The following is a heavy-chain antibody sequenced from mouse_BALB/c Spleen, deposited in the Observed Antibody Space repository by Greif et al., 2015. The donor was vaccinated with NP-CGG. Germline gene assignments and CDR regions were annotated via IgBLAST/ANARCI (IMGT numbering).Heavy chain of an antibody. V-gene: IGHV2-4*02. CDR1: GFSLTSYG. CDR3: ARNEGAYYGNWFAY. Sequence: VKLQESGPGLVQPSQSLSITCTVSGFSLTSYGVHWVRQPPGKGLEWLGVIWSGGSTDYNAAFISRLSISKDNSKSRVFFKMNSLQADDTAIYYCARNEGAYYGNWFAYWGQGTLVTVSA. CDR2: IWSGGST. D-gene: IGHD2-10*01. J-gene: IGHJ3*01.